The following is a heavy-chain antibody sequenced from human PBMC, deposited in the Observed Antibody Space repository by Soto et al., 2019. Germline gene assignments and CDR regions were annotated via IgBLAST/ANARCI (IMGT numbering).Heavy chain of an antibody. D-gene: IGHD3-9*01. V-gene: IGHV3-21*01. Sequence: GGSLRLSCAASGFTFSSYSMNWVRQAPGKGLEWVSSISSSSSYIYYADSVKGRFTISRDNAKNSLYLQMNSLRAEDTAVYYCARDSRYFDWTLDYWGQGTLVTVSS. CDR3: ARDSRYFDWTLDY. J-gene: IGHJ4*02. CDR2: ISSSSSYI. CDR1: GFTFSSYS.